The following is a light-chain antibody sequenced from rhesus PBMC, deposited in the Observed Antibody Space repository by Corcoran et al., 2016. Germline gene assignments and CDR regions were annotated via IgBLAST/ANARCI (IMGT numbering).Light chain of an antibody. V-gene: IGKV1-44*03. CDR1: QNIYSN. Sequence: DIQMTQSPSALSASIGDRVTISCRASQNIYSNLSWYQQKPGKAPKLLIFTVSSLQTGIPSRFSGSGSGTDFTLTINSLQPEDSAAYYCQHYYDHPLSFGGGTKVELK. J-gene: IGKJ4*01. CDR3: QHYYDHPLS. CDR2: TVS.